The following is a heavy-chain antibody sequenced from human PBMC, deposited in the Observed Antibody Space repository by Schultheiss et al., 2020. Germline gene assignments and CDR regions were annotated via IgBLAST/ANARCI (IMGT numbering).Heavy chain of an antibody. V-gene: IGHV3-23*01. CDR2: ISGSGGRT. Sequence: GGSLRLSCAASGFSFNNAWMSWVRQAPGKGLEWVSAISGSGGRTYYADSVKGRFTISRDNSKNTLYLQMNSLRAEDTAVYYCAKGFPRSGYSSYYGMDVWGQGTTVTVSS. CDR3: AKGFPRSGYSSYYGMDV. D-gene: IGHD3-3*01. J-gene: IGHJ6*02. CDR1: GFSFNNAW.